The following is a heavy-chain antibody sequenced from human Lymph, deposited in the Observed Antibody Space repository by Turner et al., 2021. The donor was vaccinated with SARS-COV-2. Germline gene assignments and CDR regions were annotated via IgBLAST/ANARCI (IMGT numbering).Heavy chain of an antibody. CDR3: ARVKGYNGYDLRYYYGMDV. CDR1: GFTFSSYG. V-gene: IGHV3-33*01. J-gene: IGHJ6*02. Sequence: QVQLVESGGGVVQPGRSLRLSCAASGFTFSSYGMHWVRQAPGKGLEWVAVIWYDGSNKDYADSVKCRFTISRDNSKNTLYLQMNSLRAEDTAVYYCARVKGYNGYDLRYYYGMDVWGQGTTVTVSS. D-gene: IGHD5-12*01. CDR2: IWYDGSNK.